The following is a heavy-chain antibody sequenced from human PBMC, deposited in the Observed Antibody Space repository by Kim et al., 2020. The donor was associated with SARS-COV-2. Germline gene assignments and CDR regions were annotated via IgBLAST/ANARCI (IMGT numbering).Heavy chain of an antibody. CDR1: GFTFSSYG. CDR2: IWYDGSNK. D-gene: IGHD3-3*02. Sequence: GGSLRLSCAASGFTFSSYGMHWVRQAPGKGLEWVAVIWYDGSNKYYADSVKGRFTISRDNSKNTLYLQMNSLRAEDTAVYYCARDLPFSEGDGHDAFDIWGQGTMVTVSS. J-gene: IGHJ3*02. CDR3: ARDLPFSEGDGHDAFDI. V-gene: IGHV3-33*01.